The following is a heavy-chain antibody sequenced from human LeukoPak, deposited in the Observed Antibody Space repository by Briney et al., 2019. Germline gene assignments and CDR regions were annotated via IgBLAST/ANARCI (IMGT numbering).Heavy chain of an antibody. Sequence: PGGSLRLSCTVSGFTVSSNSMSWVRQAPGKGLEWVSFIYSDNTHYSDSVKGRFTISRDNSKNTLYLQMNSLRAEDTAVYYCVRRAGAYSHPYDYWGQGTLVTVPS. V-gene: IGHV3-53*01. CDR1: GFTVSSNS. CDR3: VRRAGAYSHPYDY. D-gene: IGHD4/OR15-4a*01. J-gene: IGHJ4*02. CDR2: IYSDNT.